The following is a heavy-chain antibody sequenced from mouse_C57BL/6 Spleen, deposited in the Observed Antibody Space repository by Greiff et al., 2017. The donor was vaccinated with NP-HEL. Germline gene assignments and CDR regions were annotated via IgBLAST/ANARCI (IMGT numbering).Heavy chain of an antibody. V-gene: IGHV1-80*01. CDR1: GYAFSSYW. J-gene: IGHJ2*01. Sequence: VQLQQSGAELVKPGASVKISCKASGYAFSSYWMNWVKQRPGKGLEWIGQIYPGDGDTNYNGKFKGKATLTADKSSSTAYMQLSSLTSEDSAVYFCARIYYGSSGYFDYWGQGTTLTVSS. D-gene: IGHD1-1*01. CDR2: IYPGDGDT. CDR3: ARIYYGSSGYFDY.